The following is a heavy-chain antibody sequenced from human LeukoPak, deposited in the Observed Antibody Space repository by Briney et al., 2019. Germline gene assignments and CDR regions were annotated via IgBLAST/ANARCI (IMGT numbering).Heavy chain of an antibody. CDR2: ISSNGGST. J-gene: IGHJ5*02. CDR3: ARGMITFGGVIVHNWFDP. D-gene: IGHD3-16*02. CDR1: GFTFSSYA. V-gene: IGHV3-64*01. Sequence: GGSLRLSCAASGFTFSSYAMYWVRQAPGKGLEYVSAISSNGGSTYYANSVKGRFTISRDNSKNTLYLQMGSLRAEDMAVYYCARGMITFGGVIVHNWFDPWGQGTLVTVSS.